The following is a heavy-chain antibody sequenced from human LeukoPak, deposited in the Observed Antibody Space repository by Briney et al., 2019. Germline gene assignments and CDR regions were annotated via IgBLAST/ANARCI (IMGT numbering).Heavy chain of an antibody. Sequence: GASVKVSCKASGYTFTGYYMHGVRQAPGQGLEWMGWINPNSGGTNYAQNLQGSVTMTRYTSISTAYMELSRLRSDDPAVYYCGRGLVGATSGWFDPWGQGTLVTVSS. V-gene: IGHV1-2*02. CDR2: INPNSGGT. D-gene: IGHD1-26*01. J-gene: IGHJ5*02. CDR3: GRGLVGATSGWFDP. CDR1: GYTFTGYY.